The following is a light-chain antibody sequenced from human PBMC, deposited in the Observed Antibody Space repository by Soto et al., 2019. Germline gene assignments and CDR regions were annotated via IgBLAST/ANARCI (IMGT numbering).Light chain of an antibody. CDR1: QSVASSY. CDR2: GAS. V-gene: IGKV3-20*01. J-gene: IGKJ1*01. Sequence: ENVLTQSPGTVSLSPGERATLSCRASQSVASSYLAWYQQRPGQAPRLLIYGASSRATGIPVSFSGSGSGTDFTLTISSLEPEDFAVYYGQQYGSSPWTFGQGTKVDIK. CDR3: QQYGSSPWT.